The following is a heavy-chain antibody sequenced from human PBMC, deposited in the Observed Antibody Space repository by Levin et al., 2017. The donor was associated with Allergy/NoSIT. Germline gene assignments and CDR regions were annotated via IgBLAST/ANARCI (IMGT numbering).Heavy chain of an antibody. CDR3: ARHGSSYGQYYFDY. CDR2: IDWDDDK. Sequence: QTLSLTCTFSGFSLSTSGMCVSWIRQPPGRALEWLTRIDWDDDKYYSTSLKTRLTISKDTSKNQVVLTMTNMDPVDTATYFCARHGSSYGQYYFDYWGQGTLVTVSS. D-gene: IGHD5-18*01. J-gene: IGHJ4*02. CDR1: GFSLSTSGMC. V-gene: IGHV2-70*11.